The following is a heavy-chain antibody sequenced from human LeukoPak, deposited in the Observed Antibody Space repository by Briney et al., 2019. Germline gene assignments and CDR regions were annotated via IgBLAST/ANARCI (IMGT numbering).Heavy chain of an antibody. CDR3: AKRPRDTSGYYLGAFDG. CDR2: ISASGGET. V-gene: IGHV3-23*01. CDR1: GFTFSSYA. Sequence: GGSLRLSCAASGFTFSSYAMTWVRQAPGKGLEWVSAISASGGETYYADSVKGRFTISRDNSKNTLYLHMSSLRAEDMAVYFCAKRPRDTSGYYLGAFDGWGLGTTVTVSS. J-gene: IGHJ3*01. D-gene: IGHD3-22*01.